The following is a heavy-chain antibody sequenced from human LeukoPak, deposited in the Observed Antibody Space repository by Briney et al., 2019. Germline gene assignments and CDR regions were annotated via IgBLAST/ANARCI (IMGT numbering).Heavy chain of an antibody. CDR1: GFTFSSYG. D-gene: IGHD3-10*01. CDR3: ATHLSYYGSGSYHDH. J-gene: IGHJ4*02. CDR2: IWYDGSNK. Sequence: GGSLRLSCAASGFTFSSYGMHWVRQAPGKGLEWVAVIWYDGSNKYYADSVKGRFTISRDNSKNTLYLQMNSLRAEDTAVYYCATHLSYYGSGSYHDHWGQGTLVTVSS. V-gene: IGHV3-33*01.